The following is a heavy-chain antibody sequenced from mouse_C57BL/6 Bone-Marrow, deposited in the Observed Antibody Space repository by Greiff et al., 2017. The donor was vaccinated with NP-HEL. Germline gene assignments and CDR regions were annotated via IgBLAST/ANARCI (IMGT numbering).Heavy chain of an antibody. CDR2: IYPRDGST. Sequence: QVQLQQSGPELVKPGASVKLSCKASGYTFTSYDINWVKQRPGQGLEWIGWIYPRDGSTKYNEKFKGKATLTGDTSSSTAYMVHHSLTSEDAAVCFCAGESGTSYFDYWGQGTTLTVSS. CDR3: AGESGTSYFDY. CDR1: GYTFTSYD. J-gene: IGHJ2*01. D-gene: IGHD4-1*01. V-gene: IGHV1-85*01.